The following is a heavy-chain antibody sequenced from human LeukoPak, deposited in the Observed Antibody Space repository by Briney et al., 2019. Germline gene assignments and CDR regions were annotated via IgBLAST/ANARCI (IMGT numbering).Heavy chain of an antibody. D-gene: IGHD6-13*01. V-gene: IGHV5-51*01. J-gene: IGHJ5*02. CDR1: GYSFTSYW. Sequence: GESLKIPCKGSGYSFTSYWIGWALHLPGKGLEWMGIIYPGDSDTRYSPSFQGQVTISADKSISTAYLQWSSLKASDTAMYYCARHGHSSSLWFGYNWFDPWGQGTLVTVSS. CDR2: IYPGDSDT. CDR3: ARHGHSSSLWFGYNWFDP.